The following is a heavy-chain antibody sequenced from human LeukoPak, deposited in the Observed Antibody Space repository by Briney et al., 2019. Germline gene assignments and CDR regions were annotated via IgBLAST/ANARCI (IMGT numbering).Heavy chain of an antibody. J-gene: IGHJ3*02. Sequence: SETLSLTCTVSGGSISSGSYYWSWIRQPAGKGLEWIGRIYTSGSTSYNPSLKSRVTISVDTSKNQFSLKLTSVTAADTAVYYCARDGAQWELAHNAFGIWGQGTMVTVSS. CDR1: GGSISSGSYY. D-gene: IGHD1-26*01. CDR3: ARDGAQWELAHNAFGI. CDR2: IYTSGST. V-gene: IGHV4-61*02.